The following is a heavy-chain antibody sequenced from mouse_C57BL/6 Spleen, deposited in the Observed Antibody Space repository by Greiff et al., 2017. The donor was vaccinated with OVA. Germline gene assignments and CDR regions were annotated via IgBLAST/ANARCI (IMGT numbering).Heavy chain of an antibody. V-gene: IGHV2-3*01. CDR1: GFSLTSYG. J-gene: IGHJ1*03. Sequence: VKLVESGPGLVAPSQSLSITCTVSGFSLTSYGVSWVRQPPGKGLEWLGVIWGDGSTKYHSALISRLSISKDNSKSQVSLKLNSLQTDDTATYYCATGTDWYLDVWGTGTTVTVSS. CDR3: ATGTDWYLDV. CDR2: IWGDGST. D-gene: IGHD4-1*01.